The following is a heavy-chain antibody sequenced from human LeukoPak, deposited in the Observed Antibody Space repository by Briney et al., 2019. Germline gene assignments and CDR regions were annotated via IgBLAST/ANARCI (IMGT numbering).Heavy chain of an antibody. V-gene: IGHV5-51*01. J-gene: IGHJ4*02. Sequence: RGGSLKISCKGSGYSFTSYWIGWVRQMPGKGLEWMGIIYPGDSDTRYSPSFQGQVTISADKSTSTAYLQWSSLKASDTAMYHCARLYSRAAAGTNWGQGTLVTVSS. CDR2: IYPGDSDT. D-gene: IGHD6-13*01. CDR1: GYSFTSYW. CDR3: ARLYSRAAAGTN.